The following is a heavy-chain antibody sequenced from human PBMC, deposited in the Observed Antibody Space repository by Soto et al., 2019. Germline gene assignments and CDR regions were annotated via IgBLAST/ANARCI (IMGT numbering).Heavy chain of an antibody. CDR3: ARLTYYYDSSGESNDY. CDR2: IYYSGST. CDR1: GGSISSSSYY. J-gene: IGHJ4*02. D-gene: IGHD3-22*01. V-gene: IGHV4-39*01. Sequence: PSETLSLTCTVSGGSISSSSYYWGWIRQPPGKRLEWIGSIYYSGSTYYNPSLKSRVTISVDTSKNQFSLKLSSVTAADTAVYHCARLTYYYDSSGESNDYWGQGTLVTVCS.